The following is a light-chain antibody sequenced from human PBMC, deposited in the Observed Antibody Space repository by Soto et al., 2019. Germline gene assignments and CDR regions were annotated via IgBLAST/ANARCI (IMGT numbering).Light chain of an antibody. Sequence: AIQMTQSPSSMSASVGERVTITCRASQGIRNDLGWYQQKPGKAPKLLIYAASSLQSGVPSRFSGSGSGTDFTLTISSLQPEDFATYYCLQDYNYPWTFGQGTKVAIK. V-gene: IGKV1-6*01. CDR3: LQDYNYPWT. CDR2: AAS. J-gene: IGKJ1*01. CDR1: QGIRND.